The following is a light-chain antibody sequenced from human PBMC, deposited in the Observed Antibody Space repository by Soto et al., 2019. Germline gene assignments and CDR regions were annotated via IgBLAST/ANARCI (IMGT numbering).Light chain of an antibody. CDR1: SEHSNYA. CDR3: QTWGTGGWV. J-gene: IGLJ3*02. CDR2: LATDGSH. Sequence: QLVLTQSPSASASLGASVKLTCTLSSEHSNYAIAWYQQQPEKGPRYLMKLATDGSHTKGDGIPDRFSGSSSGAERYLTISSLQSEDEADYCCQTWGTGGWVFGGGTKVTVL. V-gene: IGLV4-69*01.